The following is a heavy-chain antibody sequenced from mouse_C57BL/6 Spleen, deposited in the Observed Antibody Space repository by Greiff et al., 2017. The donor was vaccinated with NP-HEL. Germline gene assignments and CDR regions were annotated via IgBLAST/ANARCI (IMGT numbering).Heavy chain of an antibody. Sequence: QVQLKESGPGLVAPAQSLNISCTVSGFSLTSYGVSWVRQPPGKGLEWLGVIWGDGSTNYYLAPLTRLGISKDNSKRHVFLKLMSLQTDDTAAYYCAEEVGHDSGSAFDYWGQGTTLTVSS. CDR1: GFSLTSYG. D-gene: IGHD1-1*01. J-gene: IGHJ2*01. V-gene: IGHV2-3*01. CDR2: IWGDGST. CDR3: AEEVGHDSGSAFDY.